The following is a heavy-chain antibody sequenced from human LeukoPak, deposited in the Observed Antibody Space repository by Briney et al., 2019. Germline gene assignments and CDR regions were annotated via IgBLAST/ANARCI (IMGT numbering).Heavy chain of an antibody. V-gene: IGHV1-18*01. D-gene: IGHD3-10*01. CDR1: GYTFTGYG. Sequence: ASVTVSCTASGYTFTGYGISWVRQAPGQGLEWMGWISAYNGNTNYAQKLQGRVTMATDTSTSTAYMELRSLRSDDTAVYYCARDRGHITMVRGVMGYWGQGTLVTVSS. CDR3: ARDRGHITMVRGVMGY. CDR2: ISAYNGNT. J-gene: IGHJ4*02.